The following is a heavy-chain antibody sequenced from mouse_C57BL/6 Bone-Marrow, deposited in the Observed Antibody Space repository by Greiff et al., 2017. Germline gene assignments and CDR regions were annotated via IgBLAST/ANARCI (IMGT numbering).Heavy chain of an antibody. Sequence: QVQLQQPGAELVKPGASVKLSCKASGYTFTSYWMQWVKQRPGQGLEWIGEIDPSDSYTNYNQKFKGKATLTVDTSSSTAYMQLSSLASEDSAFFYCAKSYRGFAYWGQGTLVTVSA. CDR3: AKSYRGFAY. CDR1: GYTFTSYW. CDR2: IDPSDSYT. V-gene: IGHV1-50*01. D-gene: IGHD6-5*01. J-gene: IGHJ3*01.